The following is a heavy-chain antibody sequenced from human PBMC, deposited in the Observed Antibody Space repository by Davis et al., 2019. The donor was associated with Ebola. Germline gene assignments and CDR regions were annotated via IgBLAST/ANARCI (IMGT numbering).Heavy chain of an antibody. CDR2: INPSGGST. V-gene: IGHV1-46*01. Sequence: ASVKVSCRASGYTFTSYYMHWVRQAPGQGLEWMGIINPSGGSTSYAQKFQGRVTMTRDTSTSTVYMELSSLRSEDTAVYYCASDQGGGYSRHYGMDVWGQGTTVTVSS. D-gene: IGHD4-23*01. J-gene: IGHJ6*02. CDR3: ASDQGGGYSRHYGMDV. CDR1: GYTFTSYY.